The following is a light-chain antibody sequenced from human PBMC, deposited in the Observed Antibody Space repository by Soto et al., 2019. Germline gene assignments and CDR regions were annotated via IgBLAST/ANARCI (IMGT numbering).Light chain of an antibody. Sequence: VLTQSPGTLSLSPGESATLSCRASQTVSITYLTWYQQKPGQAPRLLIFGASKRATGIPDRFSGSGSGRDFTLTISGLEPEDSAVYYCQQYGSSPLISFGQGTRLEIK. CDR1: QTVSITY. CDR3: QQYGSSPLIS. V-gene: IGKV3-20*01. CDR2: GAS. J-gene: IGKJ5*01.